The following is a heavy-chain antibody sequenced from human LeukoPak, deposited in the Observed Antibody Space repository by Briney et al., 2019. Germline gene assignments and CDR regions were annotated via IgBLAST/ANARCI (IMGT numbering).Heavy chain of an antibody. V-gene: IGHV4-34*01. CDR1: GGSFSGYY. D-gene: IGHD5-12*01. CDR3: VRAGRLRPPLIY. CDR2: INHSGST. J-gene: IGHJ4*02. Sequence: SETLSLTCVVYGGSFSGYYWSWIRQPPGKGLEWIGEINHSGSTNYNPSLKSRVTISVDTSKNQFSLKLSSVTAADTAVYYCVRAGRLRPPLIYWGQGTLVTVSS.